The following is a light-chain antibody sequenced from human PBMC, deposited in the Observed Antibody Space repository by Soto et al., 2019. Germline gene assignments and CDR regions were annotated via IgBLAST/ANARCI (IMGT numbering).Light chain of an antibody. Sequence: EIVLTQSPATLSLSPGERATLSCRASQSVSSYLAWYQQKPGQAPRLLIYDASKRATGITVRFSGSGSGTDFTLTISSLEPEDFALYYCQQRNNWPITFGQGTRLEIK. J-gene: IGKJ5*01. CDR2: DAS. V-gene: IGKV3-11*01. CDR3: QQRNNWPIT. CDR1: QSVSSY.